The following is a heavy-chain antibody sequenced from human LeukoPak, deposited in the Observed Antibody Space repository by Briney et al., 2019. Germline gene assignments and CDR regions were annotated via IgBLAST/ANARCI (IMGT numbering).Heavy chain of an antibody. D-gene: IGHD3-10*01. CDR2: ICGSGSDT. CDR1: GFTFSTYA. J-gene: IGHJ6*04. Sequence: PGGSLRLSCAASGFTFSTYAMTWVRQAPGKGLDWVSAICGSGSDTYYADSVKGRFTISRDTSKNTLYLQMNNLRVEDTAVYYCAKGPPPGVGRGVISYGMDVWGKGTTVTVSS. CDR3: AKGPPPGVGRGVISYGMDV. V-gene: IGHV3-23*01.